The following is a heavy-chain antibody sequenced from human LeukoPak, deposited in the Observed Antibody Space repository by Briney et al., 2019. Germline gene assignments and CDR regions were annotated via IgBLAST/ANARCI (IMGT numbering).Heavy chain of an antibody. J-gene: IGHJ4*02. CDR3: AMQENS. CDR1: GFTFSSYG. V-gene: IGHV3-30*03. CDR2: ISYDGSNK. D-gene: IGHD2-2*01. Sequence: GGSLRLSCAASGFTFSSYGMHWVRQAPGRGLEWVAVISYDGSNKYYADSVKGRFTISRDNSKNTLYLQMNSLRAEDTAVYYCAMQENSWGQGTLVTVSS.